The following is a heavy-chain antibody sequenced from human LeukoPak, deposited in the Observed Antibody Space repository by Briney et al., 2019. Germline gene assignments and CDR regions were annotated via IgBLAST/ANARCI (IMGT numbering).Heavy chain of an antibody. V-gene: IGHV1-46*01. J-gene: IGHJ6*03. CDR1: GYTFTGYY. CDR3: ARTYYYDSSGYGSYYYYMDV. Sequence: ASVKVSCKASGYTFTGYYMYWVRQAPGQGLEWMGIINPNRGSTSYAQKFQGRVTMTRDMSTSTVYMELSSLRSEDTAVYYCARTYYYDSSGYGSYYYYMDVWGKGTTVTVSS. CDR2: INPNRGST. D-gene: IGHD3-22*01.